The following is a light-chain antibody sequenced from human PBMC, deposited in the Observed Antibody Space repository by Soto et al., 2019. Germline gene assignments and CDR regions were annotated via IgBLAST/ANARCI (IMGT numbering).Light chain of an antibody. Sequence: EIVLTQSPGTLSLSPGERATLSCRASQSVNNNYLAWYQQKPGQAPRLLIFGASRRATGIPDRFSGSGSGTDFTLTISRLEPEDFAVYYCQQYGSSLGVTFGGGTKVDIK. J-gene: IGKJ4*01. CDR2: GAS. V-gene: IGKV3-20*01. CDR3: QQYGSSLGVT. CDR1: QSVNNNY.